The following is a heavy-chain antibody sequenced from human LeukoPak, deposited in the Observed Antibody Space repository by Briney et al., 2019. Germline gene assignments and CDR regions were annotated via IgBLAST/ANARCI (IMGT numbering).Heavy chain of an antibody. CDR1: GGSVSSSGYY. Sequence: TPSETLSLTCTVSGGSVSSSGYYWGWIRQPPGKGLEWIGSIYYSGTTYYNPSLKSRVTISVDTSKNQFSLKLTSVTAADTAVYYCVRHDGRGGATMGAFDSWGQGSLVTVSS. J-gene: IGHJ5*01. D-gene: IGHD4/OR15-4a*01. CDR2: IYYSGTT. V-gene: IGHV4-39*01. CDR3: VRHDGRGGATMGAFDS.